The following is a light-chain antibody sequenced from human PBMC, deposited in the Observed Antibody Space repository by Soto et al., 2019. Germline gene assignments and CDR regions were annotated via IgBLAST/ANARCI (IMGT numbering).Light chain of an antibody. J-gene: IGKJ4*01. CDR1: QGISNY. CDR3: QYLNSFPLT. Sequence: IQLTQSPSSLSASIGDRVTITCRASQGISNYLAWYQQKPGKAPKLLIYIASTLQGGVPSRFSGSGSGTDFSLTISSLQPEDVATYYCQYLNSFPLTLGGGTKLDSK. V-gene: IGKV1-9*01. CDR2: IAS.